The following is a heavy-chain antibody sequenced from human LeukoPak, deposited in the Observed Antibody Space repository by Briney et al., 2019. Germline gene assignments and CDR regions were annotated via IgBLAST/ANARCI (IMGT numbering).Heavy chain of an antibody. J-gene: IGHJ4*02. CDR1: GGSISSYY. Sequence: SETLSLTCTVSGGSISSYYWSWIRQPPGKGLEWIGYIYYSGSTNYNPSLKSRVTISVDTSKNQFSLKLSSVTAADTAVYYCARFSGYDYGEDYWGQGTLVTVSS. CDR3: ARFSGYDYGEDY. CDR2: IYYSGST. V-gene: IGHV4-59*01. D-gene: IGHD5-12*01.